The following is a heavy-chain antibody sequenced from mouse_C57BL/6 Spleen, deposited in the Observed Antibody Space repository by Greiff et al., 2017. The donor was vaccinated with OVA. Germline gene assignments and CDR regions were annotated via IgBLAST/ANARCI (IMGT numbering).Heavy chain of an antibody. CDR3: ARSSNYVYFDV. Sequence: VQLQQPGAELVKPGASVKLSCKASGYTFTSYWMQWVKQRPGQGLEWIGEIDPSDSYTNYNQKFKGKATLTVDTSSSTAYMQLSSLTSEDSAVYYCARSSNYVYFDVWGTGTTVTVSS. CDR1: GYTFTSYW. V-gene: IGHV1-50*01. D-gene: IGHD2-5*01. CDR2: IDPSDSYT. J-gene: IGHJ1*03.